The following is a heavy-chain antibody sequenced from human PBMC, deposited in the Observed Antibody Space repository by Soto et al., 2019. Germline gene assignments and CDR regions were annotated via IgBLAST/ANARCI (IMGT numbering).Heavy chain of an antibody. Sequence: SETLSLTCTVSGGSISTSSHHWGWIRQPPGKGLECIGSISNSGETYYNPSLKNRVTISVDTSKDQFSLRVSSVTAADAAVYYCARHIGYTDSSRFDDWGQGTLVTVSS. V-gene: IGHV4-39*01. J-gene: IGHJ4*02. CDR3: ARHIGYTDSSRFDD. D-gene: IGHD6-6*01. CDR2: ISNSGET. CDR1: GGSISTSSHH.